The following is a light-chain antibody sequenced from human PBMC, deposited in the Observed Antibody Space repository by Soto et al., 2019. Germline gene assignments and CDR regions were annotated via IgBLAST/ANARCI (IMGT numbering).Light chain of an antibody. J-gene: IGKJ5*01. CDR3: QQRSNWPPT. CDR1: QSVSSY. V-gene: IGKV3-11*01. Sequence: EIVFTQSPGTLSLSPGEGATLSCSASQSVSSYLAWYQQKPGQAPRLLIYDASNRATGIPARFSGSGSGTDFTLTISSLEPEDFAVYYCQQRSNWPPTFGQGTRLEI. CDR2: DAS.